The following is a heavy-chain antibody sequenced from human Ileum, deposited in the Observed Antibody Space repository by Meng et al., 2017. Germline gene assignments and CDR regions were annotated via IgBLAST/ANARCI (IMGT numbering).Heavy chain of an antibody. Sequence: SVKVSCKASGDTFNEYGISWVRQAPGQGLEWMGGITPMLQTTNYARKFQGRVTITTDEFRTTADMELSTLTFEDTAMYYCARVPLYTSTGQYYIVRAAFDMWGKGTMVTVS. CDR3: ARVPLYTSTGQYYIVRAAFDM. D-gene: IGHD3-22*01. J-gene: IGHJ3*02. V-gene: IGHV1-69*05. CDR2: ITPMLQTT. CDR1: GDTFNEYG.